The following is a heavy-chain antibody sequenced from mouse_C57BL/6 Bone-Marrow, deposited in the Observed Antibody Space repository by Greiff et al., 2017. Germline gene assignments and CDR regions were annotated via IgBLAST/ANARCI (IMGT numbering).Heavy chain of an antibody. J-gene: IGHJ3*01. D-gene: IGHD1-1*01. CDR1: GYTFTSYW. Sequence: VQLQQPGAELVKPGASVTMSCKASGYTFTSYWMHWVKQRPGRGLEWLGRIDPNSGGTKYNEKFTSKATLTVDKPSSTAYMQHISLTTEDSAVYDCARGINYDSSYAWFAYWGQGTLVTVSA. V-gene: IGHV1-72*01. CDR2: IDPNSGGT. CDR3: ARGINYDSSYAWFAY.